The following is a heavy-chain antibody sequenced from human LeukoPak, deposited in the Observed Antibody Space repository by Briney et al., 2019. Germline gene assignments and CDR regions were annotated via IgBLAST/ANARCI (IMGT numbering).Heavy chain of an antibody. V-gene: IGHV1-18*01. CDR2: ISAYNGNT. CDR3: ARDRSEGVLRFLEWVPRDAFDI. Sequence: GASVKVSCKASGYTFTSYGISWVRQAPGQGLEWMGWISAYNGNTNYAQKLQGRVTMTTDTSTSTAYMELRSLRSDDTAVYYCARDRSEGVLRFLEWVPRDAFDIWGQGTMVTVSS. CDR1: GYTFTSYG. D-gene: IGHD3-3*01. J-gene: IGHJ3*02.